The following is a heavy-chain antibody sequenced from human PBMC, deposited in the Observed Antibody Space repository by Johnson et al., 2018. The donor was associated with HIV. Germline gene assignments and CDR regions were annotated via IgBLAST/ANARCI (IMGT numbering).Heavy chain of an antibody. Sequence: QVQLVESGGGVVQPGRSLRLSCAASGFTFSSYGVHWVRQAPGKGLEWVAVIWYDGSNKYYVDSVKGRFTISRDNAKNSLYLQMNSLRAEDTAVYYCARDRGLWERNGAGAFDIWGQGTMVTVSS. D-gene: IGHD1-26*01. CDR2: IWYDGSNK. CDR3: ARDRGLWERNGAGAFDI. CDR1: GFTFSSYG. J-gene: IGHJ3*02. V-gene: IGHV3-33*08.